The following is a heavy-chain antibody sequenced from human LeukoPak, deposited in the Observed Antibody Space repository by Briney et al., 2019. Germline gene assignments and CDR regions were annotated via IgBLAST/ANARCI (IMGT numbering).Heavy chain of an antibody. Sequence: SETLSLTCTVSGGSISSYYWSWIRQPPGQGLERIGYTYYSGSTNYNPSLKSRVTISVETSRSQFSLKLRSVTAADTAVYYCARVTGYMIEDYFDYWGQGTLVTVSS. CDR3: ARVTGYMIEDYFDY. CDR1: GGSISSYY. V-gene: IGHV4-59*01. J-gene: IGHJ4*02. D-gene: IGHD3-22*01. CDR2: TYYSGST.